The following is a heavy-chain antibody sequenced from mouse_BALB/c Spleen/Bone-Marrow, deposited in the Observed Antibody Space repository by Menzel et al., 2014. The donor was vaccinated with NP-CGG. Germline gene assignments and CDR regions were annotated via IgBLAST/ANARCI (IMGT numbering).Heavy chain of an antibody. Sequence: VQLQQSGPELAKPGASVKMSCKASGYSFTSYWMYRIKQRPGQGLEWVGYINPTNGYNEYDQKFKDKATLTADKSSNTAYMQLSSLTSEDSAVYYCARSPSLWSAMDYWGQGTPVTVSS. CDR2: INPTNGYN. CDR1: GYSFTSYW. V-gene: IGHV1-7*01. CDR3: ARSPSLWSAMDY. J-gene: IGHJ4*01. D-gene: IGHD1-1*02.